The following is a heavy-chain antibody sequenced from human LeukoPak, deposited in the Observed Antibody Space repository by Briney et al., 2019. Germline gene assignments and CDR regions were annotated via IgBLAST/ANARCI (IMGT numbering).Heavy chain of an antibody. V-gene: IGHV3-33*01. J-gene: IGHJ4*02. D-gene: IGHD6-19*01. Sequence: GSLRLSCAASGFTFSSYGMHWVRQAPGKGLEWVAVIWYDGSNKYYADSVKGRFTISRDNSKNTLYLQMNSLRAEDTAVYYCARAARPSSGFDFWGQGTLVTVSS. CDR1: GFTFSSYG. CDR2: IWYDGSNK. CDR3: ARAARPSSGFDF.